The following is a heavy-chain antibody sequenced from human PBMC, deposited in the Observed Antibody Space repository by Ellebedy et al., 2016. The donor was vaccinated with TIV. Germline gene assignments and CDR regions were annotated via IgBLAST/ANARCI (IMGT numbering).Heavy chain of an antibody. Sequence: ASVKVSXXASGYTFTSYYMHWVRQAPGQGLEWMGIINPSGGSTSYAQKFQGRVTMTRDTSTSTVYMELSSLRSEDTAVYYCATVMYYYDSSGSAFDYWGLGTMVTVSS. CDR1: GYTFTSYY. CDR2: INPSGGST. J-gene: IGHJ4*03. V-gene: IGHV1-46*01. D-gene: IGHD3-22*01. CDR3: ATVMYYYDSSGSAFDY.